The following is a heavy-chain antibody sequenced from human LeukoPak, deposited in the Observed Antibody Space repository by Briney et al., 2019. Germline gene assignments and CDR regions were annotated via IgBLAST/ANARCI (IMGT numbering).Heavy chain of an antibody. J-gene: IGHJ4*02. CDR1: GASISNYY. CDR2: MLYSGST. V-gene: IGHV4-59*12. Sequence: SETLSLTCTVSGASISNYYWSWIRQSPGKGLEWIGYMLYSGSTNQNPSLRSRVTISVDTSKNQFSLKLSSVTAADTAVYYCARDKRMTFDYWGQGTLVTVSS. D-gene: IGHD2/OR15-2a*01. CDR3: ARDKRMTFDY.